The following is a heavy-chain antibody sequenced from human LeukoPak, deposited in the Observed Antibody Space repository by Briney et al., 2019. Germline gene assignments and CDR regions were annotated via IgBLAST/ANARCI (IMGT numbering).Heavy chain of an antibody. Sequence: SVKVSCKASGGTFSSYAISWVRQAPGQGLEWMGGIIPIFGTANYAQKVQGRCTITTDESTSTASMELSRLRSEDTAVYYCARDGGTGNWNYATAWFDPWGQGTLVTVSS. CDR1: GGTFSSYA. CDR2: IIPIFGTA. CDR3: ARDGGTGNWNYATAWFDP. V-gene: IGHV1-69*05. J-gene: IGHJ5*02. D-gene: IGHD1-7*01.